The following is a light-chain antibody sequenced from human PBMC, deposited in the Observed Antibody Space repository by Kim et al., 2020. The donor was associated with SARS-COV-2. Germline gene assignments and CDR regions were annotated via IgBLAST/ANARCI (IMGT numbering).Light chain of an antibody. CDR2: EVN. CDR3: ASYGGRNNWI. CDR1: SSVVGGYNY. Sequence: GQSVPIFCTGTSSVVGGYNYVSWYQKYPGKAPTLMFYEVNKRPSGVPDRFSGSKSGNTASLTVSGLQAEDEADYYCASYGGRNNWIFGGGTQLTVL. V-gene: IGLV2-8*01. J-gene: IGLJ2*01.